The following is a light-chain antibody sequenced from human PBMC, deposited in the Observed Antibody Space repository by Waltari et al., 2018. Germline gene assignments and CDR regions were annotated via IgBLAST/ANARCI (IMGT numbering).Light chain of an antibody. V-gene: IGLV2-18*02. Sequence: QSALTQPPSVSGSPGQSVTISCTGTSSDVGSYNRVSWYQQPPGTAPNLMIYEGSNRPSGVPGLFSGSKSGNRASLTISGLQAEDEADYYCSSYTSSSTWVFGGGTKLTVL. J-gene: IGLJ3*02. CDR3: SSYTSSSTWV. CDR2: EGS. CDR1: SSDVGSYNR.